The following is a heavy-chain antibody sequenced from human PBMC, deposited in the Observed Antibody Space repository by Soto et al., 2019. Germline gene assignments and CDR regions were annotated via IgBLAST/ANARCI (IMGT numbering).Heavy chain of an antibody. V-gene: IGHV3-23*01. Sequence: EVQLLESGGGLVQPGGSLRLSCVISGFTFSNYAMSWVRQAPGKGLEWVSAISGSGSSTAYADSVKGRFTISRDNSMNTLYLQMKSLRAEDTAVYYCARDRLGPLHPWGQGTLVTVSS. CDR2: ISGSGSST. CDR1: GFTFSNYA. J-gene: IGHJ5*02. CDR3: ARDRLGPLHP.